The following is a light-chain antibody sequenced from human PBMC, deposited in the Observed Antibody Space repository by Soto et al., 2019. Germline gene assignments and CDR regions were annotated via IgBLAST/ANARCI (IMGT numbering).Light chain of an antibody. J-gene: IGKJ4*01. CDR1: QSVSSTS. CDR2: GAS. Sequence: EIVLTQSPGTLSLSPGERATLSCRASQSVSSTSLSWYQQKPGQAPRLLIYGASSRATGIPDRFSGSGSGRDFTLTISRLEPEDFAVYYCQQYGSSPRTFGGGTKVEIK. CDR3: QQYGSSPRT. V-gene: IGKV3-20*01.